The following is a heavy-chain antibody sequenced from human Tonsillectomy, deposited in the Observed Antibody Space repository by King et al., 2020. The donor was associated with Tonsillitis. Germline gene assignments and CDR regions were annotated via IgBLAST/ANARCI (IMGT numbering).Heavy chain of an antibody. J-gene: IGHJ5*02. CDR3: ARSWLWDAPSWFGP. Sequence: QLQESGPGLVKPSETLSLTCTVSGYSISSGYYWGWIRQPPGKGLEWIGSIYHSGSTYYNPSLKSRVTISVDTSKNQFSLKLSSVTAADTAVYYCARSWLWDAPSWFGPWGQGTLVTVSS. V-gene: IGHV4-38-2*02. CDR2: IYHSGST. D-gene: IGHD5-24*01. CDR1: GYSISSGYY.